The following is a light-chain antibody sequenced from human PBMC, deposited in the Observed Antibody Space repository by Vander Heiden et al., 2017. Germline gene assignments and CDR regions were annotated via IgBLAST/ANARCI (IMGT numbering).Light chain of an antibody. CDR3: SSYACSNSLV. CDR2: EVR. V-gene: IGLV2-8*01. Sequence: QSALTQPPSASGSPGESVTISCTGTSTDVGGYNYVSGYQQHPGKAPKVMIYEVRKRPLGGTDRFSGSKSGNTASLTVSGLQAEDEDDYYCSSYACSNSLVLGGGTKLTVL. J-gene: IGLJ3*02. CDR1: STDVGGYNY.